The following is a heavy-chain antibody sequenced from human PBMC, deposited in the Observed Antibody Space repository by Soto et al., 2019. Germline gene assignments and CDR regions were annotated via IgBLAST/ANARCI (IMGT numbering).Heavy chain of an antibody. CDR2: IYHSGST. J-gene: IGHJ5*02. Sequence: QVQLQESGPGVVKPSGTLSLTCAVSGGSISSSNWWSWVRQPPWKGLEWIGEIYHSGSTNYNPSLKSRVTRSVDKSKNQFSLMLRSVTAADTAVYYCATKQWLQPGWFDPWGQGTLVTVSS. CDR3: ATKQWLQPGWFDP. D-gene: IGHD6-19*01. V-gene: IGHV4-4*02. CDR1: GGSISSSNW.